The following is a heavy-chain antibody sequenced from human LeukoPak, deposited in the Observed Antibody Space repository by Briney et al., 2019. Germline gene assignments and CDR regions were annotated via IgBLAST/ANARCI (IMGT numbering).Heavy chain of an antibody. D-gene: IGHD3-10*01. J-gene: IGHJ6*03. CDR3: ARVLSGRGSLYSYYYYMDV. V-gene: IGHV3-53*01. CDR2: IYSGGRT. Sequence: PGGSLRLSCAASGFTVSSNYMIWLRQAPGKGLEWVSVIYSGGRTYYVDSVKGRFTISRDISKKTLYLQMNSLRAEDTAVYYCARVLSGRGSLYSYYYYMDVWGKGTTVTISS. CDR1: GFTVSSNY.